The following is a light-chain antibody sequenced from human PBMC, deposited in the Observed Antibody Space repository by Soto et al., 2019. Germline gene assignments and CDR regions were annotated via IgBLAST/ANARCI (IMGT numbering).Light chain of an antibody. Sequence: QSALTQPPSASGSPGQSVTISCTGTSSDISKYNYVSWYQQYPGKAPKLLILGVSNRPSGISGRFSGSKSGNTASLTISGLQPEDEADYYCMSYIASTTTHWVLGGGTKVTV. CDR2: GVS. CDR3: MSYIASTTTHWV. J-gene: IGLJ3*02. V-gene: IGLV2-8*01. CDR1: SSDISKYNY.